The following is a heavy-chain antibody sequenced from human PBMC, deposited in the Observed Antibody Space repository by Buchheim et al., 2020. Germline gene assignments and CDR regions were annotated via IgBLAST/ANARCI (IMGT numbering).Heavy chain of an antibody. J-gene: IGHJ4*02. D-gene: IGHD1-1*01. V-gene: IGHV4-4*02. Sequence: QVQLQESGPGLVKPSGTLSLTCAVSGGSISSSNWWSWVRQPPGKGLVWIGELYHSGGTNYNPSLQSRVTISVDKSNNQLSLKLSSVTAAYTAVYYCARARASNDVDYWGQGTL. CDR3: ARARASNDVDY. CDR1: GGSISSSNW. CDR2: LYHSGGT.